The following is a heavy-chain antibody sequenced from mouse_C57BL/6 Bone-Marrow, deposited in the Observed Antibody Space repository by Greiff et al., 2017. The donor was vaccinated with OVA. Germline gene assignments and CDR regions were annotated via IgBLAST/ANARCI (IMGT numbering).Heavy chain of an antibody. D-gene: IGHD1-1*01. CDR1: GFTFSSYG. CDR3: ARHGDYGSFFDY. CDR2: ISSGGSYT. V-gene: IGHV5-6*01. J-gene: IGHJ2*01. Sequence: EVHLVESGGDLVKPGGSLKLSCAASGFTFSSYGMSWVRQTPDKRLEWVATISSGGSYTYYPDNVKGRFTISRDNAKNTLYLQMSSLKSEDTAMYYCARHGDYGSFFDYWGQGTTLTVSS.